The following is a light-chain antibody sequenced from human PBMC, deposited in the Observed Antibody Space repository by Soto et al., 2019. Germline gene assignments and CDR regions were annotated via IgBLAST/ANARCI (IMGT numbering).Light chain of an antibody. CDR1: QNISNY. Sequence: IALTQCPATLSVSPAERATLSCRASQNISNYLIWYQQKPGQAPRLLIYDVSNRATDIPARFSGSGSATEITLAISSLQSEDFAVYYCQQYNKWPRTFGQGTKVDI. V-gene: IGKV3D-15*01. CDR2: DVS. CDR3: QQYNKWPRT. J-gene: IGKJ1*01.